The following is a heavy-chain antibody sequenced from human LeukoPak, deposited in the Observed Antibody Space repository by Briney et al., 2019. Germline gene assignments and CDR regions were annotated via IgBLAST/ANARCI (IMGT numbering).Heavy chain of an antibody. CDR3: ARRASVTTRYWYFDL. J-gene: IGHJ2*01. D-gene: IGHD4-17*01. V-gene: IGHV3-11*04. CDR2: ISTNDRTI. Sequence: GGSLRLSCAASGFTFSDYYMNWIRQVPGKGLEWVSYISTNDRTIRYADSVKGRSSISRDNANNSLYLQMKSLRAEDTAVYYCARRASVTTRYWYFDLWGRGTLITVSS. CDR1: GFTFSDYY.